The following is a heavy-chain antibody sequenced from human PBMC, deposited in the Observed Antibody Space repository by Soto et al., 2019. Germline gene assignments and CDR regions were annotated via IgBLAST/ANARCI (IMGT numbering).Heavy chain of an antibody. CDR2: ITPIFGTA. CDR1: GGTFSSYA. Sequence: QVQLVQSGAEVKKPGSSVKVSCKASGGTFSSYAISWARQAPGQGLEWMGVITPIFGTAHYAQKFQGRVTIAADASTSTAYMELSRLRSEETAVYYCAGVSSAGYSGYDCTCWGQATLVPVSS. D-gene: IGHD5-12*01. V-gene: IGHV1-69*01. CDR3: AGVSSAGYSGYDCTC. J-gene: IGHJ4*02.